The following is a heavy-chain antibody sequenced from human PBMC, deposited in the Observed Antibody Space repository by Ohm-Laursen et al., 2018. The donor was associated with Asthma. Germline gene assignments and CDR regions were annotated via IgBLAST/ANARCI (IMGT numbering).Heavy chain of an antibody. CDR1: GFTFHSHS. CDR2: ISTASSFI. Sequence: SLRLSCSASGFTFHSHSITWVRQIPGKGLEWVASISTASSFIYYADSVRGRFTTSRDNARNSVYLQMNSLRAEDTALYYCARIGPEWELPGREYSLHHWGEGTLVTVSS. CDR3: ARIGPEWELPGREYSLHH. D-gene: IGHD1-26*01. J-gene: IGHJ1*01. V-gene: IGHV3-21*01.